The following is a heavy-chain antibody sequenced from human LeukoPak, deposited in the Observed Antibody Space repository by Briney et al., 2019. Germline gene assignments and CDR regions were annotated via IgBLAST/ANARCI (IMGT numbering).Heavy chain of an antibody. CDR3: AKDRAGHFQH. CDR1: GFTFSNAW. J-gene: IGHJ1*01. V-gene: IGHV3-23*01. CDR2: IGGNSGNT. Sequence: GGSLRLSCAASGFTFSNAWMSWVRQAPGKGLQWVSAIGGNSGNTYYADSVKGRFTISRDNSKNTLYLQMNSLRAEDTAVYYCAKDRAGHFQHWGQGTLVTVSS.